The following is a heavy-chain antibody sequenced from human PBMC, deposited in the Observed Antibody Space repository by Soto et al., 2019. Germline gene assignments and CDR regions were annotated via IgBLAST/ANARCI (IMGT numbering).Heavy chain of an antibody. CDR2: INHSGST. D-gene: IGHD5-18*01. CDR1: GGSFSGYY. J-gene: IGHJ5*02. CDR3: ARGQGGYSYPNWFDP. V-gene: IGHV4-34*01. Sequence: QVQLQQWGAGLLKPSETLSLTCAVYGGSFSGYYWSWIRQPPGKGLEWIGEINHSGSTNYNPSLKSRVTIXXDXAXXQFSPKLSYVTAADTAVYYCARGQGGYSYPNWFDPWGQGTLVTVSS.